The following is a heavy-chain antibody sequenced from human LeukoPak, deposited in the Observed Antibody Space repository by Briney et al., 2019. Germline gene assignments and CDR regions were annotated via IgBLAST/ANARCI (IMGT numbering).Heavy chain of an antibody. CDR2: ISYIGST. Sequence: SETLSLTCAVSADSFSSHYWTWIRQPPGKGLEWIGYISYIGSTNYNPSLKSRVTISIDTSKNQSSLRLSSVTAADTAVYYCARDLVTVTKGFDIWGQGTMVSVSS. J-gene: IGHJ3*02. V-gene: IGHV4-59*11. CDR3: ARDLVTVTKGFDI. D-gene: IGHD4-17*01. CDR1: ADSFSSHY.